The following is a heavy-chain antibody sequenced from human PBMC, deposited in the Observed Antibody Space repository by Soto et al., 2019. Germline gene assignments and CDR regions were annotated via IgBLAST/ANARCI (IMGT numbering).Heavy chain of an antibody. D-gene: IGHD3-3*01. Sequence: PGGSLRLSCAASGFTFRSYSMNWVRQAPGKGLEWVSSISSSSSYIYYADSVKGRFTISRDNAKNSLYLQMNSLRAEDTAAYYCARGPAFGVVRWFDPWGQGTLVTVSS. CDR3: ARGPAFGVVRWFDP. V-gene: IGHV3-21*01. J-gene: IGHJ5*02. CDR2: ISSSSSYI. CDR1: GFTFRSYS.